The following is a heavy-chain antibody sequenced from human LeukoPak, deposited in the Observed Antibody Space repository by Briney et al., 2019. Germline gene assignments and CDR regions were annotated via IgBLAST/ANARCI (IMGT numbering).Heavy chain of an antibody. D-gene: IGHD3-22*01. Sequence: GESLKISCKGSGYSFTNYWIGWVRQMPGKGLEWMGIIYPDDSDTRYSPSFQGQVTISADKSISTAYLQWSSLKASDTAMYYRARQLNYYDSRGPVDYWGQGTLVTVSS. V-gene: IGHV5-51*01. CDR2: IYPDDSDT. CDR3: ARQLNYYDSRGPVDY. CDR1: GYSFTNYW. J-gene: IGHJ4*02.